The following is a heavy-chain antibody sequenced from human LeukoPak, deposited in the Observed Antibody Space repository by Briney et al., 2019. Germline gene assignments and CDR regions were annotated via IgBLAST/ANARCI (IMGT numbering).Heavy chain of an antibody. J-gene: IGHJ5*02. CDR3: ARGGDSSSWDNWFDP. V-gene: IGHV4-34*01. D-gene: IGHD6-13*01. CDR1: DGSLSGSY. Sequence: SETLSLTCGVSDGSLSGSYWTWIRQAPGKGLEWIGDINYSGITNYDPSLKSRVTISVDTSTNQFSLKLSSVTAADTAVYYCARGGDSSSWDNWFDPWGQGTLVTVSS. CDR2: INYSGIT.